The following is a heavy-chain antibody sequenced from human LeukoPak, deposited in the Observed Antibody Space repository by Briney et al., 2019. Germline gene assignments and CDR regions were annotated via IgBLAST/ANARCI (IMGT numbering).Heavy chain of an antibody. CDR2: IYYSGST. CDR1: GGSISSYY. D-gene: IGHD5-24*01. CDR3: ARVGGYNSPFVY. V-gene: IGHV4-59*01. J-gene: IGHJ4*02. Sequence: SETLSLTCTVSGGSISSYYWGWIRQPPGKGLEWIGYIYYSGSTNYNPSLKSRVTISVDTSKNQFSLKLSSVTAADTAVYYCARVGGYNSPFVYWGQGTLVTVSS.